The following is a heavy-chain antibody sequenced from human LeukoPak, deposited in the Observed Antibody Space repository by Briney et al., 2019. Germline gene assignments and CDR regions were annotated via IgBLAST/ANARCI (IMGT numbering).Heavy chain of an antibody. Sequence: PGGSLRLSCAASGFTVSNNRLSWVRQAPGMGLEWVSTIYSDGNTYYADSVKGRFTISRDNSKNTLYLQMNSLRAEDTAVYYCARDSGDYGDLSFDYWGQGTLVTVSS. CDR2: IYSDGNT. V-gene: IGHV3-53*05. CDR1: GFTVSNNR. J-gene: IGHJ4*02. D-gene: IGHD4-17*01. CDR3: ARDSGDYGDLSFDY.